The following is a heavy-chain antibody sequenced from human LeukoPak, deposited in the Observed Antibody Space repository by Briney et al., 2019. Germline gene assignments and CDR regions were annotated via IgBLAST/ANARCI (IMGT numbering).Heavy chain of an antibody. Sequence: GGSLRLSCAASGFTFSSYGMHWVRQAPGKGLEGVAVISYDGSNKYYADSVKGRFTISRDNSKNTLYLQMNSLRAEDTAVYYCANTPPGYSSSWYGIYYYYYGMDVWGQGTTVTVS. CDR3: ANTPPGYSSSWYGIYYYYYGMDV. CDR2: ISYDGSNK. J-gene: IGHJ6*02. CDR1: GFTFSSYG. V-gene: IGHV3-30*18. D-gene: IGHD6-13*01.